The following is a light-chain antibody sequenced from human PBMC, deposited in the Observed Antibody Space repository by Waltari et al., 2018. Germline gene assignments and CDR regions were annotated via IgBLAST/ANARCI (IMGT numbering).Light chain of an antibody. J-gene: IGLJ3*02. V-gene: IGLV10-54*01. CDR2: TNN. Sequence: QAGLTQPPSVSKGLRQTATLTCTGNSNNVGNQEAVWLQQRQGHPPKLLPSTNNIRPSAIAGRLSASRSGNIASLTITGLQPEDEGDYYCSAWDSGLRAWVFGGGTKLTVL. CDR1: SNNVGNQE. CDR3: SAWDSGLRAWV.